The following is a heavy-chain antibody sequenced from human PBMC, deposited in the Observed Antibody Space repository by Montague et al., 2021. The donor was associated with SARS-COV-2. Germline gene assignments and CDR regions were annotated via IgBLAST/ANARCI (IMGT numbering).Heavy chain of an antibody. D-gene: IGHD6-19*01. CDR1: GGSISSGSYY. CDR2: ISISGST. CDR3: ARDIAVAGLFDY. Sequence: TLSLTCTVSGGSISSGSYYWSWIRQPAGKGLEWIGRISISGSTNYNPSLKSRVTISVDTSKNQFSLKLSPVTAADTAAYYCARDIAVAGLFDYWGQGTLVTVSS. J-gene: IGHJ4*02. V-gene: IGHV4-61*02.